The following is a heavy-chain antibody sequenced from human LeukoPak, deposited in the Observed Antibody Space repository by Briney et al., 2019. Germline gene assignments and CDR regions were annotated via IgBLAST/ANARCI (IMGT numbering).Heavy chain of an antibody. Sequence: GGSLRLSCAASGFTFSSYSMNWVRQAPGKGLEWVSSISSSSSYIYYADSVKGRFTISRDNAKNSLYLQMNSLKTEDTAVYYCTTDLLHDYGDYSYAFDIWGQGTMVTVSS. D-gene: IGHD4-17*01. J-gene: IGHJ3*02. V-gene: IGHV3-21*03. CDR1: GFTFSSYS. CDR2: ISSSSSYI. CDR3: TTDLLHDYGDYSYAFDI.